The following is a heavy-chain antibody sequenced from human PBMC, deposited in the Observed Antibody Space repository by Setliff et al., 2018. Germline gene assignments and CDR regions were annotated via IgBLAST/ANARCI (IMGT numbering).Heavy chain of an antibody. CDR1: GYSISSGYY. J-gene: IGHJ5*02. CDR2: IYHSGST. V-gene: IGHV4-38-2*01. D-gene: IGHD5-18*01. Sequence: KTSETLSLTCAVSGYSISSGYYWGWIRQPPGKGLEWIGSIYHSGSTYYNPSLKSRVTISVDTSKNQFSLKLSSVTAADTAVYYCASSRGQLRYSYGPNWFDPWGQGTLVTV. CDR3: ASSRGQLRYSYGPNWFDP.